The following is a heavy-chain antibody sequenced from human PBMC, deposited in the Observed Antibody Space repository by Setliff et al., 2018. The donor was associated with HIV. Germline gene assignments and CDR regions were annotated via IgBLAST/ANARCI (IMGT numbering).Heavy chain of an antibody. V-gene: IGHV3-23*01. J-gene: IGHJ4*02. D-gene: IGHD6-13*01. CDR2: ISSGIGTT. Sequence: GGSLRLSCAASGFTFSSYAMSGVRQAPGKGLEWVSAISSGIGTTYYADSVKGRFTISRDNSKNTLYLQMNSLRAEDTATYYCAKAKTQLWGQGTLVTVSS. CDR1: GFTFSSYA. CDR3: AKAKTQL.